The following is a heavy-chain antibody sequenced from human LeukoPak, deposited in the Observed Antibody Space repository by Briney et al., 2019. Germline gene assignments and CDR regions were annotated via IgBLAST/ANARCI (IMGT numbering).Heavy chain of an antibody. V-gene: IGHV1-8*01. CDR2: MNPYSTNT. Sequence: ASVKVSCKTSGYTSANYDITWVRQAPGRGLEWMGWMNPYSTNTGYARQFQGRLSMTRDISITTAYMELSSLRSEDTAVYYCARATRGDLLSEFWGQGSLITVSS. J-gene: IGHJ4*02. CDR1: GYTSANYD. CDR3: ARATRGDLLSEF. D-gene: IGHD2/OR15-2a*01.